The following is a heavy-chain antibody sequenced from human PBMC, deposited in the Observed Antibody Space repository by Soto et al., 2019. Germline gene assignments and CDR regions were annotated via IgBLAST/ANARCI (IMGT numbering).Heavy chain of an antibody. CDR1: GYTFTNYA. J-gene: IGHJ3*02. CDR2: ISTYNDKK. V-gene: IGHV1-18*01. CDR3: ARDSTRAYDGAYYCHTDAFEI. D-gene: IGHD3-22*01. Sequence: ASVKVSCKASGYTFTNYAISWVRQAPGEGLEWVGWISTYNDKKNYAQKFQGRVSMTTDTSTSTAYMDLRSLTSDDTAMYYCARDSTRAYDGAYYCHTDAFEIWG.